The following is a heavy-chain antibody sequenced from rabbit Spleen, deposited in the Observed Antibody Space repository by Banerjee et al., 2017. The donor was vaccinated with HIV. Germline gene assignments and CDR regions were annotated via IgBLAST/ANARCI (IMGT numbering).Heavy chain of an antibody. J-gene: IGHJ6*01. CDR1: GFDLSSAYD. CDR2: IAGSGSAFT. Sequence: EESGGNLVKPGASLTLTCKASGFDLSSAYDMCWVRQAPGKGLEWISCIAGSGSAFTYSATWAKGRFTCSKASSTTVTLQMTSLTAADTATYFCARDTGSSFSSYGMNLWGQGTLVTVS. CDR3: ARDTGSSFSSYGMNL. D-gene: IGHD8-1*01. V-gene: IGHV1S40*01.